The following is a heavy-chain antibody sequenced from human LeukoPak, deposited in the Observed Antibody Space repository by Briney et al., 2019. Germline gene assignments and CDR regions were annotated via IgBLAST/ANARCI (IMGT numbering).Heavy chain of an antibody. CDR1: GGSISSYY. CDR3: ARDLGTAINPGNWFDP. CDR2: IYTSGST. Sequence: SETLSLTCTVSGGSISSYYWSWIRQPAGKGLEWIGRIYTSGSTNYNPSLKSRVTISVDTSKNQFSLKLSSVTAADTAVYYCARDLGTAINPGNWFDPWGQGTLVTVSS. V-gene: IGHV4-4*07. J-gene: IGHJ5*02. D-gene: IGHD5-18*01.